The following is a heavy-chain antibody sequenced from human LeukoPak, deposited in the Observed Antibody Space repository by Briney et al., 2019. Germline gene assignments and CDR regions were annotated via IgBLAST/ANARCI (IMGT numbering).Heavy chain of an antibody. CDR3: AREGGPYRPLDY. CDR2: ISDRGNT. CDR1: GGSISSDY. Sequence: SETLSLTCTVSGGSISSDYWNWIRQPPGKGLEWVGSISDRGNTNYNPSLKSRVTISVDKSENHISLKLTSVTAADTAVYYCAREGGPYRPLDYSGQGTLVTVAS. J-gene: IGHJ4*02. V-gene: IGHV4-59*12.